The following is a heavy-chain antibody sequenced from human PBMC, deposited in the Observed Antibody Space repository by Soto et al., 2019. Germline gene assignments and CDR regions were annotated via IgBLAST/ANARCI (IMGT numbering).Heavy chain of an antibody. D-gene: IGHD3-22*01. CDR2: INHSGST. V-gene: IGHV4-34*01. CDR1: GGSFSGYY. CDR3: ASWLYYYDSSGDYGMDV. J-gene: IGHJ6*02. Sequence: PSETLSLTCAVYGGSFSGYYWSWIRQPPGKGLEWIGEINHSGSTNYNPSLKSRVTISVDTSKNQFSLKLSSVTAADTAVYYCASWLYYYDSSGDYGMDVWGQGTTVTVSS.